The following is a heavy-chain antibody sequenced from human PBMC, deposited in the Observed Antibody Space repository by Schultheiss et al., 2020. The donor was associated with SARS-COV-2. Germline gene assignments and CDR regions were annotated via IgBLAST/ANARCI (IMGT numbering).Heavy chain of an antibody. D-gene: IGHD4-23*01. V-gene: IGHV4-59*12. Sequence: SETLSLTCTVSGGSISSYYWSWIRQPPGKGLEWIGYIYYSGSTNYNPSLKSRVTMSVDTSKNQFSLKLSSVTAADTAVYYCARGGYGGNSGVYYYGMDVWGQGTTVTVSS. J-gene: IGHJ6*02. CDR3: ARGGYGGNSGVYYYGMDV. CDR2: IYYSGST. CDR1: GGSISSYY.